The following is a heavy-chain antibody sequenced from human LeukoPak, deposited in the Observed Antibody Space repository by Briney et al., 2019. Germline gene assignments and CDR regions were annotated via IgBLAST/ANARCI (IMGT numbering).Heavy chain of an antibody. CDR1: GYTFTSYY. V-gene: IGHV1-46*01. D-gene: IGHD3-10*01. CDR2: INPSGGST. CDR3: ARRAVTMVRALGDYYYYMDV. J-gene: IGHJ6*03. Sequence: GASVKVSCKASGYTFTSYYMHWVRQAPGQGLEWMGIINPSGGSTSYAQKFQGRVTMTRDMSTSTVYMELSSLRSEDTAVYYCARRAVTMVRALGDYYYYMDVWGKGTTVTVSS.